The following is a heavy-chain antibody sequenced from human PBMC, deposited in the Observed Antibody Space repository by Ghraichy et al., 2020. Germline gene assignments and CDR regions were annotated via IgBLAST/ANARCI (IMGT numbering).Heavy chain of an antibody. D-gene: IGHD6-13*01. CDR2: IYYSGST. J-gene: IGHJ6*02. CDR1: GGSISSSSYY. Sequence: SETLSLTCTVSGGSISSSSYYWGWIRQPPGKGLEWIGSIYYSGSTYYNPSLKSRVTISVDTSKNQFSLKLSSVTAADTAVYYCARDHSSSWYAPPYYYYYGMDVWGQGTTVTVSS. CDR3: ARDHSSSWYAPPYYYYYGMDV. V-gene: IGHV4-39*07.